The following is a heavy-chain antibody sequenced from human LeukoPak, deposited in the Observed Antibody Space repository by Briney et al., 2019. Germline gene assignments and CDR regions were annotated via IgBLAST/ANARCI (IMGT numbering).Heavy chain of an antibody. CDR1: GGSFSGYY. D-gene: IGHD3-9*01. Sequence: KPSETLSLTCAVYGGSFSGYYWSWIRQPPGKGLEWIGEINHSGSTNYNPSLKSRVTISVDTSKNQFSLKLSSVTAADTAVYYCARGGVRYFDWLLSGYYFDYWGQGTLVTVSS. V-gene: IGHV4-34*01. J-gene: IGHJ4*02. CDR2: INHSGST. CDR3: ARGGVRYFDWLLSGYYFDY.